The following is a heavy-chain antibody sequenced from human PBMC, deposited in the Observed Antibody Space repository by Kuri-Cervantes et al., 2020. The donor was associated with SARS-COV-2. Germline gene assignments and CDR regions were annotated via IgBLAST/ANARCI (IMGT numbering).Heavy chain of an antibody. D-gene: IGHD5-24*01. J-gene: IGHJ4*02. Sequence: ASVKVSCKASGYTFTSYAMHWVRQAPGQRLEWMGWINAGNGNTKYSQKFQGRVTITRDTSASTAYMELSSLRSEDTAVYYCARENLIDGYHDGCFDYWGQGTLVTVSS. V-gene: IGHV1-3*01. CDR2: INAGNGNT. CDR3: ARENLIDGYHDGCFDY. CDR1: GYTFTSYA.